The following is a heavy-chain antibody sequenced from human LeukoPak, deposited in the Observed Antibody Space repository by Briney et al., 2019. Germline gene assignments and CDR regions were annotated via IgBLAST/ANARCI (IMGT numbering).Heavy chain of an antibody. V-gene: IGHV3-11*01. J-gene: IGHJ3*02. CDR3: ARVGDYVWVSTQDGFDI. Sequence: GGSLRLSCAASGFTFSDYYMSWVRQAPGKGLEWVSYISSSGSTIYYADSVKGRFTISRDNAKNSLYLQMNSLRAGDTAVYYGARVGDYVWVSTQDGFDIWGQGTMVTVSS. CDR1: GFTFSDYY. D-gene: IGHD3-16*01. CDR2: ISSSGSTI.